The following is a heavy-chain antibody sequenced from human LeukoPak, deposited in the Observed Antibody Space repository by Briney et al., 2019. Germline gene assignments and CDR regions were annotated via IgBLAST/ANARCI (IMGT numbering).Heavy chain of an antibody. Sequence: GASVKVSCKASGYTFTGYYMHGVRQVPGQTLEWMGWINPNSGGTNYAQKFQGRVTMTRDTSITTAYMELSRLRSDDTAVYYCARGFSSWYLSPYYLEYCGQGTPVTVSS. V-gene: IGHV1-2*02. CDR3: ARGFSSWYLSPYYLEY. CDR2: INPNSGGT. J-gene: IGHJ4*02. CDR1: GYTFTGYY. D-gene: IGHD6-13*01.